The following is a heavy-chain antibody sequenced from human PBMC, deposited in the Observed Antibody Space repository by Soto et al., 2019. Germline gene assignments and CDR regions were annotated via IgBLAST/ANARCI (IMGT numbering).Heavy chain of an antibody. CDR2: IIPIFGTA. D-gene: IGHD3-10*01. CDR1: GGTFSSYA. J-gene: IGHJ6*02. V-gene: IGHV1-69*06. CDR3: ARGPTGYYGSGSYSVYGMDV. Sequence: SVKVSCKASGGTFSSYAISWVRQAPGQGLEWMGGIIPIFGTANYAQKFQGRVTITADKSTSTAYMELSSLRSEDTAVYYCARGPTGYYGSGSYSVYGMDVWGQGTTVTVSS.